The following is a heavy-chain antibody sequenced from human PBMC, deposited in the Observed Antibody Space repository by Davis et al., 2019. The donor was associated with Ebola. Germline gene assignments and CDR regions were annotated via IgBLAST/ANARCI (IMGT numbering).Heavy chain of an antibody. D-gene: IGHD3-10*01. J-gene: IGHJ4*02. CDR2: IRSKANSYAT. Sequence: GESLKISCAASGFTFSSYWMSWVRQASGKGLEWVGRIRSKANSYATAYAASVKGRFTISRDDSKNTAYLQMNSLKTEDTAVYYCTASSSGPDYWGQGTLVTVSS. CDR3: TASSSGPDY. V-gene: IGHV3-73*01. CDR1: GFTFSSYW.